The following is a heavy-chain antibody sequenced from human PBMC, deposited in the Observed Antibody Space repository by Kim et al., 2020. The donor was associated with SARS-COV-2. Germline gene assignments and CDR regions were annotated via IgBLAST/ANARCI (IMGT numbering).Heavy chain of an antibody. D-gene: IGHD6-13*01. CDR3: TRLGGSSDSSDY. V-gene: IGHV3-73*01. CDR2: IRSKANSYAT. CDR1: GFTFSGSA. Sequence: GGSLRLSCAASGFTFSGSAMHWVRQASGKGLEWVGRIRSKANSYATAYAASVKGRFTISRDDSKNTAYLQMNSLKTEDTAVYYCTRLGGSSDSSDYWGQGTLVTVSS. J-gene: IGHJ4*02.